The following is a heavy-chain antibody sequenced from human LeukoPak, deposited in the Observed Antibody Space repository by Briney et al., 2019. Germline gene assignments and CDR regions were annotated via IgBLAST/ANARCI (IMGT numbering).Heavy chain of an antibody. Sequence: ASVKVSCKVSGCTLTELSMHWARQAPGKGLEWMGGFDPEDGETIYAQKFQGRVTMTRDMSTSTVYMELSSLRSEDTAVYYCARDRGIAVSGADAFDIWGQGTMVTVSS. J-gene: IGHJ3*02. CDR2: FDPEDGET. V-gene: IGHV1-24*01. D-gene: IGHD6-19*01. CDR1: GCTLTELS. CDR3: ARDRGIAVSGADAFDI.